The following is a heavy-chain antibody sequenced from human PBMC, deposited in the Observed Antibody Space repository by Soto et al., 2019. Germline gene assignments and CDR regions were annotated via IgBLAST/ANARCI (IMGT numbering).Heavy chain of an antibody. V-gene: IGHV3-7*01. CDR2: IKQDGSEI. Sequence: GGSLRLSCAASGFTFSTYWMTWVRQAPGKGLEWLANIKQDGSEIHSLDGRFAISRDNAKNSLYLQMSSLRAEDTAVYYCARLRGDYFAYWGQGTLVTGSS. CDR1: GFTFSTYW. CDR3: ARLRGDYFAY. J-gene: IGHJ4*02.